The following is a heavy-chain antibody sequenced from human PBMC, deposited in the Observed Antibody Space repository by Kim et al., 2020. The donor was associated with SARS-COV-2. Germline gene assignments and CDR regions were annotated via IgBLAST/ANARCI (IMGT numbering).Heavy chain of an antibody. V-gene: IGHV3-74*03. J-gene: IGHJ4*02. Sequence: GGSLRLSCEASGFTFSGFWMDWVRQAPGKGLLWVSRVNTDGSDTAYADSVKGRFTVSRDNAKNTLYLQMNRLGADDTAVYYCTRAKVATNAFDSWGQGILVTVSS. CDR3: TRAKVATNAFDS. CDR1: GFTFSGFW. CDR2: VNTDGSDT. D-gene: IGHD1-1*01.